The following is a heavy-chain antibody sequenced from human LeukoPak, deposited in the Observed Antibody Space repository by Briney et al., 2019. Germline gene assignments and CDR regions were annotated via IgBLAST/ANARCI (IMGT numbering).Heavy chain of an antibody. D-gene: IGHD6-6*01. J-gene: IGHJ3*02. Sequence: SETLSLTRTVSGGSISNYYWSWVRQPPGKGLEWIGYIYYSGSTNYRPSLKSRVTISVDTSKNQVSLRLRSVTAADTAVYYCARGLRNRSSGTRFDVFDIWGQGTMVTVSS. CDR1: GGSISNYY. CDR3: ARGLRNRSSGTRFDVFDI. V-gene: IGHV4-59*01. CDR2: IYYSGST.